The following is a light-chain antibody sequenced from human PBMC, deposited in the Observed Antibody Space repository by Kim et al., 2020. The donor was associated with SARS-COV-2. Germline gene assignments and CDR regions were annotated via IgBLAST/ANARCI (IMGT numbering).Light chain of an antibody. V-gene: IGKV1-16*01. J-gene: IGKJ1*01. CDR2: AAS. CDR1: QGIANN. CDR3: QQYDGYPRT. Sequence: ASVGDRVIIPCRASQGIANNVAWFQQKPGKAPKSLIYAASSLESGVPSRFSGSGSGTDFILTISSLQPEDYATYYCQQYDGYPRTFGQGTKVDLK.